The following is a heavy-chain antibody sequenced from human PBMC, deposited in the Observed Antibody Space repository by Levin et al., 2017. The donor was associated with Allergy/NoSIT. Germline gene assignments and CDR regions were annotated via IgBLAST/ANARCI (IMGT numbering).Heavy chain of an antibody. V-gene: IGHV3-13*01. Sequence: LSLTCAASGFTFSSYDMHWVRQATGKGLEWVSAIGTAGDTYYPGSVKGRFTISRENAKNSLYLQMNSLRAGDTAVYYCARARHSSSWYIDYYYYGMDVWGQGTTVTVSS. J-gene: IGHJ6*02. CDR1: GFTFSSYD. D-gene: IGHD6-13*01. CDR2: IGTAGDT. CDR3: ARARHSSSWYIDYYYYGMDV.